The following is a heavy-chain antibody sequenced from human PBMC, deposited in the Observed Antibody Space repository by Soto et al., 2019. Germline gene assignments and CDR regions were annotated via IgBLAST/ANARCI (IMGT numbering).Heavy chain of an antibody. V-gene: IGHV3-48*01. CDR1: GITFSTYT. Sequence: EVQLVESGGGLVQPGGSLRLSCAASGITFSTYTMNWVRQAPGKGLEWVSYISRSGGTTYYADSVKGRFTISRDNAKNSLYLQMNSLSAEDTAVSYCLDGYYNWGQGTLVTVSS. CDR3: LDGYYN. D-gene: IGHD4-17*01. J-gene: IGHJ1*01. CDR2: ISRSGGTT.